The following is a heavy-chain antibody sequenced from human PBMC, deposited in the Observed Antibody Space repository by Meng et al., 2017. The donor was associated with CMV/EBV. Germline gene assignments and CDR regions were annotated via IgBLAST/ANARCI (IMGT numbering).Heavy chain of an antibody. V-gene: IGHV3-20*04. CDR2: INGNGGST. J-gene: IGHJ4*02. CDR3: ARVLSGAIDY. Sequence: LSWAASGFTIDDYGMTWVRQAPGKGLEWVSDINGNGGSTDYADAVKGRFTISRDNAKNSLYLQMNSLRAEDTALYYCARVLSGAIDYWGQGTLVTVSS. D-gene: IGHD7-27*01. CDR1: GFTIDDYG.